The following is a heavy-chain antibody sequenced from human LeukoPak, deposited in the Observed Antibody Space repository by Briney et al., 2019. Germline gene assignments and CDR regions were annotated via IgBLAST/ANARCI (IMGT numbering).Heavy chain of an antibody. Sequence: PGGSLRLSCAASGFTFSNYGMHWVRQAPGKGLEWVAVIWYDGSNKYYANSVKGRFTTSRDNSRKTLFLQMNSLRVEDTALYFCATGVTAIENFDYWGQGTLVTVSS. V-gene: IGHV3-30*02. CDR2: IWYDGSNK. J-gene: IGHJ4*02. CDR3: ATGVTAIENFDY. CDR1: GFTFSNYG. D-gene: IGHD2-21*02.